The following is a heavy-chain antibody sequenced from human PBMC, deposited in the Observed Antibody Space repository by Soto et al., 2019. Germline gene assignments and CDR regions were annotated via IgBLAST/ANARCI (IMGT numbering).Heavy chain of an antibody. J-gene: IGHJ4*02. D-gene: IGHD6-19*01. CDR1: GFTFSSYA. CDR2: ISGSGGST. V-gene: IGHV3-23*01. Sequence: SLRLSCAASGFTFSSYAMSWVLQAPGKGLEWVSAISGSGGSTYYADSVKGRFTISRDNSKNTLYLQMNSLRAEDTAVYYCAKDLSIYSSGCFDYWGQGTLVTVSS. CDR3: AKDLSIYSSGCFDY.